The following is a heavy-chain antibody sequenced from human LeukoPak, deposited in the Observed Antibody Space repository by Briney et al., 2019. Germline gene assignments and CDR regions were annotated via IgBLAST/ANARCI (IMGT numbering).Heavy chain of an antibody. V-gene: IGHV1-24*01. D-gene: IGHD3-10*01. J-gene: IGHJ4*02. CDR1: GYTLTELS. Sequence: ASVKVSCKVSGYTLTELSMHWVRQAPGKGLEWMGGFDPEDGETIYAQKFQGGVTMTEDTSTDTAYMELSSLRSEDTAVYYCATGETMIRGVIITPFYYWGQGTLVTVSS. CDR2: FDPEDGET. CDR3: ATGETMIRGVIITPFYY.